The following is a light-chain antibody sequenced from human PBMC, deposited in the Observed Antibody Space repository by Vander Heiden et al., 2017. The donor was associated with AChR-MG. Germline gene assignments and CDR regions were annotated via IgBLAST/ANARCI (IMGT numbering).Light chain of an antibody. J-gene: IGKJ2*01. V-gene: IGKV3-20*01. CDR3: QQYGSSPYT. CDR1: QSVSSSD. Sequence: EIVLTQSPGTLSLSPGERATLSCRASQSVSSSDLAWYQQKPGQAPRLLIYGASSRATGIPDRFSGSGSGTDFTLAISRLEPEDFAVYYCQQYGSSPYTFGPGTKLEI. CDR2: GAS.